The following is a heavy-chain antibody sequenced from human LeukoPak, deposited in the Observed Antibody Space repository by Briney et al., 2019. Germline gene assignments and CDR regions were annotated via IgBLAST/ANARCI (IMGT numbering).Heavy chain of an antibody. Sequence: GGSLRLSCAASGFTFSSYGMSWVRQAPGKGLEWVSAISGSGGSTYYADSVRGRFTISRDNSKNTLYLQMNSLRAEDTAVYYCAKRAISSGWFDYWGQGTLVTVSS. CDR1: GFTFSSYG. V-gene: IGHV3-23*01. J-gene: IGHJ4*02. D-gene: IGHD6-19*01. CDR2: ISGSGGST. CDR3: AKRAISSGWFDY.